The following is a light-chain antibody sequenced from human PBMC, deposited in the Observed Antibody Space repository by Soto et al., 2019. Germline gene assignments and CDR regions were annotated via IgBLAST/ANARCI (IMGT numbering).Light chain of an antibody. CDR1: SGHSRYP. CDR3: QAWGTGIVV. Sequence: QSVLTQSPSASASLGASVNLTCTLSSGHSRYPIAWPQKQPAKGPRYLMRLNSDGSHTKGDGIPDRFSGSSSGAERYLTISSLQSEDEADFYCQAWGTGIVVFGGGTKVTVL. CDR2: LNSDGSH. V-gene: IGLV4-69*01. J-gene: IGLJ2*01.